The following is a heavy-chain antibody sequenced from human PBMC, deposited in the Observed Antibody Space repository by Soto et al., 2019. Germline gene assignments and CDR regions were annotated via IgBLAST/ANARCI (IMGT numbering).Heavy chain of an antibody. D-gene: IGHD2-2*01. CDR3: ATLVVVPAAQTFDY. CDR1: GYTFTSYD. CDR2: MNPNSGKT. Sequence: ASVQVSCKASGYTFTSYDINWVRQATGQGLEWMGGMNPNSGKTSYAQKFQGRVTMTKNTSTDTAYMELSSLRSEDTAVYYCATLVVVPAAQTFDYWGQGTLVTVSS. J-gene: IGHJ4*02. V-gene: IGHV1-8*01.